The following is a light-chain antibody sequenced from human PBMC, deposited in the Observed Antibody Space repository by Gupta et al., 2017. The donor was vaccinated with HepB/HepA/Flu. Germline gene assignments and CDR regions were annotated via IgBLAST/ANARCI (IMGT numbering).Light chain of an antibody. V-gene: IGKV3-11*01. CDR2: DVS. CDR3: EQRGNWPYT. J-gene: IGKJ2*01. CDR1: QTVSSY. Sequence: EIVLTQSPGTLSLSPGERATLSCRASQTVSSYLAWYQQKLGQAPRLLIYDVSTRATGIPARFSGSGSGTDFTLNITSLEPEECAVYYCEQRGNWPYTFGQGTKLEIK.